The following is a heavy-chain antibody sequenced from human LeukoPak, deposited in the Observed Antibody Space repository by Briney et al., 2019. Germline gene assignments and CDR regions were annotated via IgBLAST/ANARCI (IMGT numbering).Heavy chain of an antibody. Sequence: PGRSLRLSCAASGFTFSSYAMHWVRQAPGKGLEWVAVISYDGSNKYYADSVKGRFTISRDNSKNTLYLQMNSLRAEDTAVYYCARADTATHGDHFDYWGQGTLVTVSS. J-gene: IGHJ4*02. D-gene: IGHD5-18*01. CDR1: GFTFSSYA. CDR3: ARADTATHGDHFDY. CDR2: ISYDGSNK. V-gene: IGHV3-30-3*01.